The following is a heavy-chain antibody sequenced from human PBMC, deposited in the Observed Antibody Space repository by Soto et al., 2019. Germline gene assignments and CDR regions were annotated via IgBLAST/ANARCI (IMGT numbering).Heavy chain of an antibody. CDR1: GYSFTSYW. D-gene: IGHD2-15*01. V-gene: IGHV5-51*01. CDR3: ARHGSCSGGSCYWDYYYGMDV. J-gene: IGHJ6*02. Sequence: PGESLKISCTGSGYSFTSYWIGWVRQMPGKGLEWMGIIYPGDSDTRYSPSFQGQVTISADKSISTAYLQWSSLKASDTAMYYCARHGSCSGGSCYWDYYYGMDVWGQGTTVTVSS. CDR2: IYPGDSDT.